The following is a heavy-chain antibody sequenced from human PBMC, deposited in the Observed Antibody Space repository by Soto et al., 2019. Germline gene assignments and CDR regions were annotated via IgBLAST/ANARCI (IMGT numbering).Heavy chain of an antibody. D-gene: IGHD2-2*01. V-gene: IGHV1-69*13. J-gene: IGHJ6*02. Sequence: SVKVSCKASGGTFSSYAISWVRQAPGQGLEWMGGIIPIFGTANYAQKFQGRVTITADESTSTAYMELSSLRSEDTAVYYCAREGGSTSCYDCYYGMDVWGQGTTVTV. CDR2: IIPIFGTA. CDR3: AREGGSTSCYDCYYGMDV. CDR1: GGTFSSYA.